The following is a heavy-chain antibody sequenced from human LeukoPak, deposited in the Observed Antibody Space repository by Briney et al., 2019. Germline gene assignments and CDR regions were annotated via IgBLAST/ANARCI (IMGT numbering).Heavy chain of an antibody. CDR1: GYTFTGYY. Sequence: ASVKVSCKASGYTFTGYYMHWVRQAPGQGLEWMGWIDPNSGGTNYAQKFQGRVTMTRDTSISTAYMELSRLRSDDTAVYYCARDQGYCSGGSCYYNWFDPWGQGTLVTVSS. D-gene: IGHD2-15*01. CDR3: ARDQGYCSGGSCYYNWFDP. CDR2: IDPNSGGT. V-gene: IGHV1-2*02. J-gene: IGHJ5*02.